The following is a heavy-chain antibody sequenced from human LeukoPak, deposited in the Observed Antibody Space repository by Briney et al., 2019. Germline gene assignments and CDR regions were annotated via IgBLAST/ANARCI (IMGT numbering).Heavy chain of an antibody. CDR2: IYYSGST. CDR1: GGSISSYY. CDR3: ARDFYMVRGVIPKNNWFDP. J-gene: IGHJ5*02. D-gene: IGHD3-10*01. Sequence: SETLSLTCTVSGGSISSYYWSWIRQPPGKGLEWIGYIYYSGSTNYNPSLKSRVTISVDTSKNQFSLKLSSVTAADTAVYYCARDFYMVRGVIPKNNWFDPWGQGTLVTVSS. V-gene: IGHV4-59*01.